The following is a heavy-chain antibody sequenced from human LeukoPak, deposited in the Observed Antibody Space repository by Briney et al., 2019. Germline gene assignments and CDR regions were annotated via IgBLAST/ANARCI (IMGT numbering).Heavy chain of an antibody. CDR1: GFTFSSYA. CDR2: ISSSSSYI. CDR3: ARVLSRGGSSRALAY. V-gene: IGHV3-21*01. J-gene: IGHJ4*02. Sequence: GGSLRLSCAASGFTFSSYAMSWVRQAPGKGLEWVSFISSSSSYIYYADSVKGRFAISRDNAKSSVHLQMNSLGAEDTALYYCARVLSRGGSSRALAYWGQGARVTVSS. D-gene: IGHD1-26*01.